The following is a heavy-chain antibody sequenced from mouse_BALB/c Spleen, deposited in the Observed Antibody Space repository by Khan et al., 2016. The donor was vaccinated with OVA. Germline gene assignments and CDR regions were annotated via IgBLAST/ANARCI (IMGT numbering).Heavy chain of an antibody. CDR1: GFYFSRYW. CDR3: ARQVWGSTYLDY. D-gene: IGHD2-10*02. Sequence: EVQLQESGGGLVQPGGSLKLSCAVSGFYFSRYWMSWVRQPLGKGQEGIGEYIPHSITKNYTPSLKDKFIISRDNAKNTLFLQMSNVRSEDTDLYNCARQVWGSTYLDYWGQGTTLSVSS. J-gene: IGHJ2*01. V-gene: IGHV4-1*02. CDR2: YIPHSITK.